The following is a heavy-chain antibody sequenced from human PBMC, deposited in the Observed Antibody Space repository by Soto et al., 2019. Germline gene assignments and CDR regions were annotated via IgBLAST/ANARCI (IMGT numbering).Heavy chain of an antibody. J-gene: IGHJ4*02. CDR2: INHSGST. V-gene: IGHV4-34*01. Sequence: SETLSLTCAVYGGSFSGYYWSWIRQPPGKGLEWIGEINHSGSTNYNPSLKSRVTISVDTSKNQFSLKLSSVTAADTAVYYCAREDALGNRNRDYYDSSGPWVWGQGTLVTVSS. CDR3: AREDALGNRNRDYYDSSGPWV. CDR1: GGSFSGYY. D-gene: IGHD3-22*01.